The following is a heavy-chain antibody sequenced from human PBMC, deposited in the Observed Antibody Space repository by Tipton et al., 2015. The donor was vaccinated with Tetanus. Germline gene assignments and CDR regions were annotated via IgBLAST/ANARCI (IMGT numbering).Heavy chain of an antibody. D-gene: IGHD3-10*01. J-gene: IGHJ4*02. CDR1: GFTVTSTY. V-gene: IGHV3-53*01. CDR3: ARSLGGGSYYLDN. Sequence: GSLRLSCAASGFTVTSTYMAWVRQTPGKGLEWVSSIYSGSTTYYRDSVRGRFTISRDSSKNSFHLQLNNLRDEDTAIYFCARSLGGGSYYLDNWGQGTLVTVSS. CDR2: IYSGSTT.